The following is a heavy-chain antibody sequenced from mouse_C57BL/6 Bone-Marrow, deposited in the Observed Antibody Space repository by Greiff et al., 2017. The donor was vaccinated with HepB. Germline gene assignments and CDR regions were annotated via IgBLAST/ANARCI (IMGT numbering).Heavy chain of an antibody. J-gene: IGHJ4*01. D-gene: IGHD1-1*01. V-gene: IGHV1-4*01. CDR3: TRSRIYYYGSSYDYYAMGY. CDR2: INPSSGYT. CDR1: GYTFTSYT. Sequence: VMLVESGAELARPGASVKMSCKASGYTFTSYTMHWVKQRPGQGLEWIGYINPSSGYTKYNQKFKDKATLTADKSSSTAYMQLSSLTSEDSAVYYCTRSRIYYYGSSYDYYAMGYWGQGASATDS.